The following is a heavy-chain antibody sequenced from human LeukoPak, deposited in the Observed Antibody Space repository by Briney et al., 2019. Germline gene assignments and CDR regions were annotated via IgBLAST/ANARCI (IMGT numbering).Heavy chain of an antibody. J-gene: IGHJ6*02. CDR1: DFTFNKDW. D-gene: IGHD3-16*01. V-gene: IGHV3-7*03. Sequence: PGGSLRLSCEAYDFTFNKDWMNWARQAPGKGLEWVASINHNGNVNYYVDSVKGRFTISRDNAKNSLYLQMSNLGAEDTAVYFCARGGVLDVWGQGATVTVSS. CDR3: ARGGVLDV. CDR2: INHNGNVN.